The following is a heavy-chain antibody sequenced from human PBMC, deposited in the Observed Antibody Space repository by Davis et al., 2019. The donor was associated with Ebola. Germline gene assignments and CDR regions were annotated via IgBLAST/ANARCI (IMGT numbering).Heavy chain of an antibody. CDR3: ASKGPPIWYFDL. Sequence: PGGSLRLSCAASGFTFSDYYMSWIRQAPGKGLEWVSYISSSGSTIYYADSVKGRFAISRDNAKNSLYLQMNSLRAEDTAVYYCASKGPPIWYFDLWGRGTLVTVSS. J-gene: IGHJ2*01. CDR1: GFTFSDYY. CDR2: ISSSGSTI. V-gene: IGHV3-11*04.